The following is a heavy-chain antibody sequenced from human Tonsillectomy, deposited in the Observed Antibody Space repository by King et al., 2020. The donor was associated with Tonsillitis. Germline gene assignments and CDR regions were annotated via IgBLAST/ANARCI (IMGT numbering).Heavy chain of an antibody. J-gene: IGHJ4*02. V-gene: IGHV1-69*06. D-gene: IGHD4-11*01. CDR2: IIPIFGTP. Sequence: VQLVQSGAEVKKPGSSVKVSCKASGGTFSTYAISWVRQAPGQGLEWMGGIIPIFGTPNYAQKFQGRVTITAEKSTSTAYMELSSLRSEDAAVDFWARNYYSNYDAYYFDYWGQGTLVTVSS. CDR3: ARNYYSNYDAYYFDY. CDR1: GGTFSTYA.